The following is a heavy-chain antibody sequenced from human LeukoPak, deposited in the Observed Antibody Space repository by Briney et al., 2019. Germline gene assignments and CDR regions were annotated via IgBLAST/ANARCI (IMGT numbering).Heavy chain of an antibody. J-gene: IGHJ4*02. V-gene: IGHV3-53*01. CDR2: IYSGGST. D-gene: IGHD3-22*01. CDR1: GFTVSSNY. Sequence: PGGSLRLSCAASGFTVSSNYMSWVRQAPGKGLEWVSVIYSGGSTYYADSVKGRFTISRDNSKNTLYLQMNSLRAEDTAVYYCARTKYYYDSSGYNYYFDYWGQGTLVTVSS. CDR3: ARTKYYYDSSGYNYYFDY.